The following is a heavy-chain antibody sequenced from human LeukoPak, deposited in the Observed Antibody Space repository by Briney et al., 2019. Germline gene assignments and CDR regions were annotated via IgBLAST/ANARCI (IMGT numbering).Heavy chain of an antibody. V-gene: IGHV3-74*01. Sequence: GGSLRLSCAASGFTFSSYWMHWVRQAPGKGLVWVSRINSDGSSTSYADSVKGRITISRDNAKNTLYLQMNSLRAEDTAVYYCAREQQLVRLFDYWGQGTLVTVSS. CDR3: AREQQLVRLFDY. J-gene: IGHJ4*02. D-gene: IGHD6-13*01. CDR2: INSDGSST. CDR1: GFTFSSYW.